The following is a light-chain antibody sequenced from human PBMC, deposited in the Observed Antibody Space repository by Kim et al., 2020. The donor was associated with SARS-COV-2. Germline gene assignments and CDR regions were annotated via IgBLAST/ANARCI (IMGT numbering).Light chain of an antibody. Sequence: GQSTTISCTGTSSDVGGYNYVSWYQQLPGKAPKLMIYDVSKRPSGVSNRFSGSKSGNTASLTISGLQAEDEADYYCSSYTSSSPGVFGGGTQLTVL. CDR2: DVS. V-gene: IGLV2-14*04. CDR3: SSYTSSSPGV. J-gene: IGLJ3*02. CDR1: SSDVGGYNY.